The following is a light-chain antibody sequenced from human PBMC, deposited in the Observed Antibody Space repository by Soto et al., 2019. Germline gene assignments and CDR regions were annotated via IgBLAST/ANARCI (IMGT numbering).Light chain of an antibody. J-gene: IGKJ1*01. CDR1: QSVSSN. Sequence: ERVMTQSPATPSVSPGERATLSCRASQSVSSNLAWYQQKPGQAPRLLIYGASTRATGIPARFSGSGSGTEFTLTISSLEPEDFAVYYCQQRSNWPPRTFGQGTKVDI. V-gene: IGKV3-15*01. CDR3: QQRSNWPPRT. CDR2: GAS.